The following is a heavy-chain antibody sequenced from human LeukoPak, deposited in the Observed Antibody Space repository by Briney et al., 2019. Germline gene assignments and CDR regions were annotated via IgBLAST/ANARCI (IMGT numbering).Heavy chain of an antibody. CDR3: ARDWELDY. CDR1: RFTFSSYW. D-gene: IGHD1-26*01. V-gene: IGHV3-7*01. CDR2: IKQDGSEK. Sequence: PGGSLRLSCAASRFTFSSYWMSWVRQAPGKGLEWVANIKQDGSEKYYVDSVKGRFTISRDNAKNSLYLQMNSLRAEDTAVYYCARDWELDYWGQGTLVTVSS. J-gene: IGHJ4*02.